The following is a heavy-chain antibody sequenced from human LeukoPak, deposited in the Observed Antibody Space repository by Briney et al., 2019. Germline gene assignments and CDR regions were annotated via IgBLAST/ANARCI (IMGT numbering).Heavy chain of an antibody. CDR2: IYYSGST. Sequence: SETLSLTCTVSGGSISSSNYYWGWIRQPPGKGLEWIGSIYYSGSTYYNPSLKSRVTISVDTSKNQFSLKLSSVTAADTAVYYYGREDTAMVMFDYWGQGTLVTVSS. D-gene: IGHD5-18*01. CDR1: GGSISSSNYY. J-gene: IGHJ4*02. CDR3: GREDTAMVMFDY. V-gene: IGHV4-39*07.